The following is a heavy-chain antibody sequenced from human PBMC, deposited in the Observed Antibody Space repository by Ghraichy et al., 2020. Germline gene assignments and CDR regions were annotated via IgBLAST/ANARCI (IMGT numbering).Heavy chain of an antibody. V-gene: IGHV4-30-4*01. CDR1: GGSITNDNY. J-gene: IGHJ6*02. CDR3: AREEVFCSTRNCFQAEKYHGMDV. Sequence: SETLSLTCTVSGGSITNDNYWNWVRQPPGKGLEWVGYISTGGSTYYNPSLKSRLVISIDTSANQFSLRMWSVTAADTAVYFCAREEVFCSTRNCFQAEKYHGMDVWGQGTTVTVSS. D-gene: IGHD2-15*01. CDR2: ISTGGST.